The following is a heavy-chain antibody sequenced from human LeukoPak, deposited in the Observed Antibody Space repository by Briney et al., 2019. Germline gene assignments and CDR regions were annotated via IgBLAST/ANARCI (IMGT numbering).Heavy chain of an antibody. CDR3: ARSLSGILIAFDI. D-gene: IGHD1-26*01. J-gene: IGHJ3*02. CDR2: ISYSSSYI. Sequence: GGSLRLSCAASGFTFSSYAMSWVRQAPGKGLEWVSSISYSSSYIYHADSVKGRFTISRENAKNSLYLQMNSLRAGDTAVYYCARSLSGILIAFDIWGQGTMVTVSS. V-gene: IGHV3-21*01. CDR1: GFTFSSYA.